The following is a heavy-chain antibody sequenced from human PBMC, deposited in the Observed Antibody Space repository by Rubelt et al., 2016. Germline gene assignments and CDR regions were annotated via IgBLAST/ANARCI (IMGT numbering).Heavy chain of an antibody. D-gene: IGHD6-19*01. J-gene: IGHJ4*02. CDR1: GCSISSSSYY. CDR3: ARGRVAGRPKGLSRDY. V-gene: IGHV4-39*07. Sequence: QVQLQESGPGLVKPSETLSLTCTVSGCSISSSSYYWGWIRQPPGKGLEWIGSIYYSGSTYYNPSLKIRGTLSVDASKNRFSLKRSSVTAADTAVYYCARGRVAGRPKGLSRDYWGQGTLVTVSS. CDR2: IYYSGST.